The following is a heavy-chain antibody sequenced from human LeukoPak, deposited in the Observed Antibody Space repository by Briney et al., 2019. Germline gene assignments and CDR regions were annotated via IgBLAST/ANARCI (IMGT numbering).Heavy chain of an antibody. Sequence: SETLSLTCAVYGGSFSGYYWSWIRQPPGKGLEWIGEINHSGSTNYNPSLKSRVTISVDTSKNQFSLKLSSVTAADTAVYYCARGQGLELPNCYYYYMDVWGKGTTVTVSS. J-gene: IGHJ6*03. V-gene: IGHV4-34*01. CDR2: INHSGST. D-gene: IGHD1-7*01. CDR1: GGSFSGYY. CDR3: ARGQGLELPNCYYYYMDV.